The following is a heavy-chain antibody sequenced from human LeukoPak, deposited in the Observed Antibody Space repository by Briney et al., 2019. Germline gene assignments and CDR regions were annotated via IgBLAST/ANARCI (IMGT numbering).Heavy chain of an antibody. D-gene: IGHD6-25*01. V-gene: IGHV3-33*08. CDR1: GFTFSRYG. CDR3: ARDSGGGNSYFDF. CDR2: IWYDGGNQ. Sequence: GGSLRLSCAASGFTFSRYGMHWVRQAPGRGLEWVAVIWYDGGNQYFADSVKGRFTISRDNSKNTLDLQMNSLRAEDTAVYFCARDSGGGNSYFDFWGRGTLVTVSS. J-gene: IGHJ4*02.